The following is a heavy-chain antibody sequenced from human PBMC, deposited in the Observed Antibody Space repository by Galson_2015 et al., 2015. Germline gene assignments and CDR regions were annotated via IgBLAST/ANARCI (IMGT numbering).Heavy chain of an antibody. CDR1: GFGFSTDW. Sequence: SLRLSCAASGFGFSTDWMHWVRQAPGKGLVWISRINSNGRSRDYADSVKGRFTVSRDNARNTLYLQMNSLRVEDTAVYYCAREGYFWGFDYWGQGTLVTVSS. CDR3: AREGYFWGFDY. J-gene: IGHJ4*02. D-gene: IGHD3-3*01. CDR2: INSNGRSR. V-gene: IGHV3-74*01.